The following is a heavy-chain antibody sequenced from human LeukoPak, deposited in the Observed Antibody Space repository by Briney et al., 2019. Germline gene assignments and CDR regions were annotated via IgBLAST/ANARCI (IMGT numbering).Heavy chain of an antibody. V-gene: IGHV3-30-3*01. CDR1: GFTFSSYA. CDR2: ISYDGSNK. J-gene: IGHJ5*02. Sequence: PGGSLRLSCAASGFTFSSYAMHWVRQAPGKGLEWVAVISYDGSNKYYADSVKGRFTISRDNSKNTLYLQMNSLRAEDTAVYYCARDAWGYQLPSTQPFNWFDPWGQGTLVTVSS. CDR3: ARDAWGYQLPSTQPFNWFDP. D-gene: IGHD2-2*01.